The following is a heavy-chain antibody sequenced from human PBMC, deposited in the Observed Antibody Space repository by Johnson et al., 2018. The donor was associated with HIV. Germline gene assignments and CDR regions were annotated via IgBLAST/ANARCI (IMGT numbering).Heavy chain of an antibody. Sequence: VQLVESGGGLVKPGGSLRLSCAASGFTLSDYYMSWIRQAPGKGLEWVSAISGSGGSTYYADSVKGRFTISRDNSKNTLYLQMNSLRAEDTAVYYCAKGLYNWNDELDAFDIWGQGTMVTVSS. CDR3: AKGLYNWNDELDAFDI. J-gene: IGHJ3*02. CDR2: ISGSGGST. D-gene: IGHD1-20*01. CDR1: GFTLSDYY. V-gene: IGHV3-23*04.